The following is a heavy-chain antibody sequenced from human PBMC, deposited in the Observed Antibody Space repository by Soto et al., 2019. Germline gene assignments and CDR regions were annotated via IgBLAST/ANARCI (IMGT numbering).Heavy chain of an antibody. CDR1: GGSMSSYF. Sequence: SETLSLTCNVSGGSMSSYFWSWIRQPAGKGLEWIGRIHSSGTTNYNPSLKSRVTMSIDTSKNQFSLKLTSVTAADTAVYFCARVKTVDYYGMGVWGQGTTVTVSS. V-gene: IGHV4-4*07. J-gene: IGHJ6*02. CDR2: IHSSGTT. CDR3: ARVKTVDYYGMGV.